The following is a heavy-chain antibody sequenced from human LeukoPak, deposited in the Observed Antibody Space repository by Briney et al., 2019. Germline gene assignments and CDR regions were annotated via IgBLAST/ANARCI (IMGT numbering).Heavy chain of an antibody. CDR2: ISGSGGST. CDR3: AMGGMYLLLDY. D-gene: IGHD1-26*01. J-gene: IGHJ4*02. V-gene: IGHV3-23*01. Sequence: GGSLRLSCAASGFTFSSYAMSWVRQAPGKGLEWVSAISGSGGSTYYADSVKGRFTISRDNSKNTLYLQMNSQRAEDTAVYYCAMGGMYLLLDYGDQGTLVTVSS. CDR1: GFTFSSYA.